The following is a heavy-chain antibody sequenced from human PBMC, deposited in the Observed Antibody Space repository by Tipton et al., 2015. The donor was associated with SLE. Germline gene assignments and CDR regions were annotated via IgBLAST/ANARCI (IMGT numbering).Heavy chain of an antibody. V-gene: IGHV3-48*01. CDR2: ISSSSSTI. D-gene: IGHD6-19*01. J-gene: IGHJ2*01. Sequence: SLRLSCAASGFTFSVYGMNWVRQAPGKGLEWVSYISSSSSTIYYADSVKGRFTISRDNAKNSLYLQMNSLRAEDTAVYYCARSGSGWYTGGYFDLWGRGTLVTVSS. CDR1: GFTFSVYG. CDR3: ARSGSGWYTGGYFDL.